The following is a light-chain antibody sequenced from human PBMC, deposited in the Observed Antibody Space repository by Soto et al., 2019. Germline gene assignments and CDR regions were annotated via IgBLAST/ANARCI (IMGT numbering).Light chain of an antibody. CDR1: QGISSW. Sequence: DIQMAQAPSSVSASVGDRVNMTCRASQGISSWLAWYQQKPGKAPKLLIYAASSLQSGVPSRFSGSGSGTDFTLTIRSVQPEDFATYYCQQSFSIPSWKCGQGTKGDIK. J-gene: IGKJ1*01. CDR3: QQSFSIPSWK. V-gene: IGKV1-12*02. CDR2: AAS.